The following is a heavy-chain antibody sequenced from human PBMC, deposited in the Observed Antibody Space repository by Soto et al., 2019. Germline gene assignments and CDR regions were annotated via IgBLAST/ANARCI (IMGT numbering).Heavy chain of an antibody. D-gene: IGHD3-3*01. CDR1: GGSISSADYY. CDR2: IYYSGTT. CDR3: ARLHKLSGNFSYYFGMDV. V-gene: IGHV4-30-4*01. J-gene: IGHJ6*02. Sequence: KPSETLSLTCTVSGGSISSADYYWSWIRRPPEKGLEWIAYIYYSGTTYYNPSLKSRLTISVDTSKNQFSLKLNSVTAADTAVYYCARLHKLSGNFSYYFGMDVWGQVTRVTVSS.